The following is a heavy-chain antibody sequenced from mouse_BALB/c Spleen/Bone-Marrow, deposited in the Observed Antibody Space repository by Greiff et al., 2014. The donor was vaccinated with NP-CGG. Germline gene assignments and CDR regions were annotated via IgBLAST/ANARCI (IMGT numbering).Heavy chain of an antibody. CDR3: ARGSYYYGSSSPWFAY. CDR1: GCTFTSYW. CDR2: IPPGSGTT. V-gene: IGHV1S41*01. J-gene: IGHJ3*01. Sequence: DLVKPGASVKLSCKASGCTFTSYWINWIKQRPGQGPEWIGRIPPGSGTTYYNEMFKGKATLTVDTSSTTAYIQLSSLSSEDSAVYFCARGSYYYGSSSPWFAYWGQGTLVTVSA. D-gene: IGHD1-1*01.